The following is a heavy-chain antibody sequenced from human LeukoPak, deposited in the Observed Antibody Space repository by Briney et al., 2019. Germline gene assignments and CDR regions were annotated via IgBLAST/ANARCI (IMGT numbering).Heavy chain of an antibody. D-gene: IGHD4-17*01. CDR2: SSGSGGST. J-gene: IGHJ4*02. CDR1: GFPFSSYA. V-gene: IGHV3-23*01. CDR3: AKDRRSNGD. Sequence: GGSLRLFCAASGFPFSSYAMIGLPQAPERALEWVSASSGSGGSTYHADSVKGRFTISRDNSKNTLYLQMNSRRAEDTAVYYCAKDRRSNGDWGQGTLVTVSS.